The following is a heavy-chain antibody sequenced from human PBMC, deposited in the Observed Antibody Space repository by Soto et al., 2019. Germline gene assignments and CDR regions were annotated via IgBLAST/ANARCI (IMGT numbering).Heavy chain of an antibody. Sequence: GASVKVSCKASGYTFTSYGISWVRQAPGQGLEWMGWISAYNGNTNYAQKLQGRVTMTTDTSTSTAYMELRSLRSDDTAVYYCARVGRDIVVVVAAIGQNWFDPWGQGTLVTVSS. J-gene: IGHJ5*02. CDR2: ISAYNGNT. D-gene: IGHD2-15*01. CDR3: ARVGRDIVVVVAAIGQNWFDP. V-gene: IGHV1-18*01. CDR1: GYTFTSYG.